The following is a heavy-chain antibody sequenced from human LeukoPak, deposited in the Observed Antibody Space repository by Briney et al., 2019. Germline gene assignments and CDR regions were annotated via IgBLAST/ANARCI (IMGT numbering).Heavy chain of an antibody. V-gene: IGHV3-30*02. CDR2: IRYDGNSN. D-gene: IGHD3-22*01. Sequence: GGSLRLXCAASGLTFRSYGMHWVRQAPGKGLEWVAFIRYDGNSNYYADSVKGRFTISRDNSRSTLYLQMNSLRAEDTAVYYCAKEEVISGNHGVYFDYWGQGTLVTVSS. CDR3: AKEEVISGNHGVYFDY. CDR1: GLTFRSYG. J-gene: IGHJ4*02.